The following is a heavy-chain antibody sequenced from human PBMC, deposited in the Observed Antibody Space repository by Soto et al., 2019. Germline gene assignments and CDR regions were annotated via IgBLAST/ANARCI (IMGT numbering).Heavy chain of an antibody. CDR2: INPESGNP. Sequence: VKLSCETSGDTYTDNYLPWVQQETGQGFAWVGGINPESGNPKYVPKFQGSVTMTSDTSTNTAYMELNGLTSDDTAVYYCASEDCRNTHCLKGLDYWGQGTLRTGSS. CDR1: GDTYTDNY. V-gene: IGHV1-2*02. CDR3: ASEDCRNTHCLKGLDY. J-gene: IGHJ4*02. D-gene: IGHD2-15*01.